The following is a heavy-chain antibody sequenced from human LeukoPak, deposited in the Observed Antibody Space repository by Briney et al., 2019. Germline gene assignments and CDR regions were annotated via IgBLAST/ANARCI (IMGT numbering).Heavy chain of an antibody. CDR2: ITPFNGNT. CDR1: GYTFTYRY. V-gene: IGHV1-45*02. D-gene: IGHD3-16*01. J-gene: IGHJ4*02. CDR3: ARCDYDYVWGSYSDY. Sequence: SVEVSCKASGYTFTYRYLHWERQAPGQALEWMGWITPFNGNTNYAQKFQDRVTITRDRSMSTAYMELSSLRSEDTAVYYCARCDYDYVWGSYSDYWGQGTLVTVSS.